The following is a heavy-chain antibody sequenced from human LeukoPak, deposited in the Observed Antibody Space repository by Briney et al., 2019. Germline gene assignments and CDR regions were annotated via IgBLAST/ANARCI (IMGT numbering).Heavy chain of an antibody. Sequence: PSQTLPLTCTVSGGSISRGGYYWGWIRQHPGQGLEWIAYLYNSGSIYYNPSLQSRLTISLDMSKNQISLKLSSVTAADTAVYYCASVTVESPSPFDIWGQGAMVTVSS. D-gene: IGHD2-21*02. V-gene: IGHV4-31*03. CDR1: GGSISRGGYY. CDR2: LYNSGSI. J-gene: IGHJ3*02. CDR3: ASVTVESPSPFDI.